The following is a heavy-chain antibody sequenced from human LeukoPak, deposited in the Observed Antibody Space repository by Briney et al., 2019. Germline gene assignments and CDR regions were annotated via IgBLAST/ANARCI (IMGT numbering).Heavy chain of an antibody. Sequence: SETLSLTCTVSGGSISSYYWSWIRQPPGKGLEWIGYIYYSGSTNYNPSLKSRVTISVDTSKNQFSLKLSSVTAADTAVYYCARESPTEAFGVVSQNWFDPWGQGTLVTVSS. J-gene: IGHJ5*02. D-gene: IGHD3-3*01. CDR2: IYYSGST. V-gene: IGHV4-59*12. CDR1: GGSISSYY. CDR3: ARESPTEAFGVVSQNWFDP.